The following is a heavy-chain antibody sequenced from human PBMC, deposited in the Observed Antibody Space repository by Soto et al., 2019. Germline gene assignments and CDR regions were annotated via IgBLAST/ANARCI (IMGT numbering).Heavy chain of an antibody. CDR2: IIPIFGTA. CDR1: GGTFSSYA. CDR3: ARDSFWAVGSDGVANWFDT. D-gene: IGHD1-26*01. Sequence: QVQLVQSGAEVKKPGSSVKVSCKASGGTFSSYAISWVRQAPGQGLEWMGGIIPIFGTANYAQKFQGRVTITAAESTSTAYMELSSLRSKDTAVYYCARDSFWAVGSDGVANWFDTWGPGTLVTVSS. J-gene: IGHJ5*02. V-gene: IGHV1-69*01.